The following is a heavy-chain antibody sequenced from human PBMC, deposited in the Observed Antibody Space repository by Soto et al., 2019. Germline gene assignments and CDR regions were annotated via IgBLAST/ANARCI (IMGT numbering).Heavy chain of an antibody. CDR1: GYTFTSYG. D-gene: IGHD6-13*01. CDR3: ARDPLLIAAAGTAWFDP. V-gene: IGHV1-18*01. CDR2: ISAYNGNT. J-gene: IGHJ5*02. Sequence: ASVKVSCKASGYTFTSYGISWVRQAPGQGLEWMGWISAYNGNTNYAQKLQGRVTMTTDTSTSTAYMELRSLRSDDTAVYYCARDPLLIAAAGTAWFDPWGQGTLVTVSS.